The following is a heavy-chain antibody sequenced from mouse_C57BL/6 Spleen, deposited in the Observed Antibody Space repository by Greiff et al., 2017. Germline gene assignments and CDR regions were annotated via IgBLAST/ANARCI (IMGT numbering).Heavy chain of an antibody. Sequence: EVKLVESGEGLVKPGGSLKLSCAASGFTFSSYAMSWVRQTPEKRLEWVAYISSGGDYIYYADTVKGRFTISRDNARNTLYLQMSRLKSEDTAMYYCTRDYYGYYFDYWGQGTTLSAAS. J-gene: IGHJ2*01. CDR1: GFTFSSYA. D-gene: IGHD1-1*01. CDR2: ISSGGDYI. CDR3: TRDYYGYYFDY. V-gene: IGHV5-9-1*02.